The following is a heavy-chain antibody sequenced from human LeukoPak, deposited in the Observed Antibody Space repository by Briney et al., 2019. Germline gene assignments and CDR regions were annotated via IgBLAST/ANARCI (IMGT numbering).Heavy chain of an antibody. V-gene: IGHV3-30*03. CDR1: GFTLSSYG. Sequence: GRSLRLSCAASGFTLSSYGMHWVRQAPGKGLEWVAVISYDGSNKYYADSVKGRFTISRDNSKNTLYLQMNSLRAEDTAVYYCAGGGIAVAANYWGQGTLVTVSS. J-gene: IGHJ4*02. D-gene: IGHD6-19*01. CDR2: ISYDGSNK. CDR3: AGGGIAVAANY.